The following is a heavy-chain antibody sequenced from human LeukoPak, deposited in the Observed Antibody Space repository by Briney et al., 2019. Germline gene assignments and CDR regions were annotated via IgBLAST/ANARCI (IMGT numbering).Heavy chain of an antibody. D-gene: IGHD1-26*01. Sequence: PGRSLRLSCAASGFTFDDYAMHWVRQAPGKGLEWVSGISWNSGSIGYADSVKGRFTTSRDNAKNSLYLQMNSLRAEDTALYYCAKDISRWGSTTLFDYWAREPWSPSPQ. CDR3: AKDISRWGSTTLFDY. CDR1: GFTFDDYA. J-gene: IGHJ4*02. CDR2: ISWNSGSI. V-gene: IGHV3-9*01.